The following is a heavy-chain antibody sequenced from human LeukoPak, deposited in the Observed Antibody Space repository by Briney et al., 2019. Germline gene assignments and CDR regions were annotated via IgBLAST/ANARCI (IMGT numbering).Heavy chain of an antibody. V-gene: IGHV3-66*01. D-gene: IGHD3-16*01. J-gene: IGHJ4*02. CDR3: ARAPYDYVWGSYGY. CDR1: GFTVSSNY. Sequence: GGSLRLSCAASGFTVSSNYMSWVRQAPGKGLEWVSVIYSGGSTYYADSVKGRFTISRDNSKNTLYLQMNSLRAEDTAVYYCARAPYDYVWGSYGYWGQGTLVTVSS. CDR2: IYSGGST.